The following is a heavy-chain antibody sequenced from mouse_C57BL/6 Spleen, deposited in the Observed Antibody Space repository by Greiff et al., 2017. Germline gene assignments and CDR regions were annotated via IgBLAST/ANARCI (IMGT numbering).Heavy chain of an antibody. CDR1: GYTFTSYW. D-gene: IGHD1-1*01. V-gene: IGHV1-64*01. Sequence: VQLQQPGAELVKPGASVKLSCKASGYTFTSYWMHWVKQRPGQGLEWIGMIHPNSGSTNYNEKFKSKATLTVDKSSSTAYRQLSSLTSEDCAVYYCAGVCITAEVDTYRFDYWGQGTTLTVSS. CDR3: AGVCITAEVDTYRFDY. J-gene: IGHJ2*01. CDR2: IHPNSGST.